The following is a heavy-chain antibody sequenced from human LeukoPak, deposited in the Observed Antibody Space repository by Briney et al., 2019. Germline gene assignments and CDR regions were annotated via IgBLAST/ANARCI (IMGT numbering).Heavy chain of an antibody. D-gene: IGHD5-24*01. Sequence: SVKVSCKASGGTFSSYAISWVRQAPGQGLEWMGGIIPIFGTANYAQKFQGRVTITADKSTSTAYMELSSLRSEDAAVYYCARVRDGYNDAFDIWGQGTMVTVSS. J-gene: IGHJ3*02. V-gene: IGHV1-69*06. CDR2: IIPIFGTA. CDR3: ARVRDGYNDAFDI. CDR1: GGTFSSYA.